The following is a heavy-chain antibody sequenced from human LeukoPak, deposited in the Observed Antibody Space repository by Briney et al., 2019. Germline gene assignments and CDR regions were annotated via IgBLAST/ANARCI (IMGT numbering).Heavy chain of an antibody. V-gene: IGHV1-8*01. CDR3: ARRYSGYDYYYYYYMDV. CDR2: MNPNSGNT. D-gene: IGHD5-12*01. J-gene: IGHJ6*03. CDR1: GYTFTSYD. Sequence: GASVKVSCKASGYTFTSYDINWVRQATGQGLEWMGWMNPNSGNTGYAQKFQGRVTMTRNTSISRAYMELSSLRSEDTAVYYCARRYSGYDYYYYYYMDVWGKGTTVTISS.